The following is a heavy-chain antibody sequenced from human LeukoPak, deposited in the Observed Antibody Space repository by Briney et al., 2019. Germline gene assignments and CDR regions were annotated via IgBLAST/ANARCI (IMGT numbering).Heavy chain of an antibody. V-gene: IGHV3-30*02. Sequence: PGGSLRLSCAASGFTFSSYGMHWVRQAPGKGLEWVAFIRYDGSNKYYADSVKGRFTISRDNSKNTLYLQMNSLRAEDTAVYYCAKGRTYGSGSYYRSGWFDPWGQGTLVTVSS. D-gene: IGHD3-10*01. CDR3: AKGRTYGSGSYYRSGWFDP. J-gene: IGHJ5*02. CDR2: IRYDGSNK. CDR1: GFTFSSYG.